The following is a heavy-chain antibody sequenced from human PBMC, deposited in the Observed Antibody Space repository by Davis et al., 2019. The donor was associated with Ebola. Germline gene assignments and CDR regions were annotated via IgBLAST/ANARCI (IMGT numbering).Heavy chain of an antibody. D-gene: IGHD3-10*01. Sequence: GGSLRLSCAASGFTFSNYRMTWVRQAPGKGLEWVSSISGTGYYIQFADSVKGRFAISRDNAKNSLYLQMNSLRAEDMAVYYCARDVGDPYYFASGKYYYGLDVWGQGTTVTVSS. CDR2: ISGTGYYI. CDR1: GFTFSNYR. CDR3: ARDVGDPYYFASGKYYYGLDV. V-gene: IGHV3-21*01. J-gene: IGHJ6*02.